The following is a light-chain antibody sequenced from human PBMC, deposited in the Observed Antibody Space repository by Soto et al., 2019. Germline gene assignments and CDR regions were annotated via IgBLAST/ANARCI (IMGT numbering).Light chain of an antibody. J-gene: IGLJ2*01. Sequence: QSALTQPASVSGSPGQSITISCTGTSSDVGGYKYVSWYQQHPGKAPKLMIYDVSNRPSGVSNRFSASKSGNTASLTISGLQAEDEADYYCTSYSSSRILLIGGGTKLTVL. V-gene: IGLV2-14*01. CDR1: SSDVGGYKY. CDR3: TSYSSSRILL. CDR2: DVS.